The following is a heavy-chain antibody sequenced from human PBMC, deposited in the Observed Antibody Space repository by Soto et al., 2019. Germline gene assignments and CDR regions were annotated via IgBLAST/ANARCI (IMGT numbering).Heavy chain of an antibody. CDR2: ISYDGSNK. CDR1: GFTFSNYA. CDR3: ARDAYGRDV. J-gene: IGHJ6*02. V-gene: IGHV3-30-3*01. Sequence: QEQLVESGGGVVQPGRSLRLSCAASGFTFSNYAMHWVRQAPGKGLDWVAVISYDGSNKYYADSVKGRFTISRDNSKNTRYVQMNRLRGDDTAVYYCARDAYGRDVWGQGTTVTVSS.